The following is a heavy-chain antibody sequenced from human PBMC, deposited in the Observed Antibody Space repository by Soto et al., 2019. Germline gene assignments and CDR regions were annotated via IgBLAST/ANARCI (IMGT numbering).Heavy chain of an antibody. CDR2: INAGNGNT. CDR3: ARSVTAIRYYGMDV. J-gene: IGHJ6*02. D-gene: IGHD2-21*02. CDR1: GYTFASYA. Sequence: GASVKVSCKASGYTFASYAVHWVRQAPGQRLEWMGWINAGNGNTKYSQKFQGRVTITRDTSASTAYMELSSLRSEDTAVYYCARSVTAIRYYGMDVWGQGTTVTVSS. V-gene: IGHV1-3*01.